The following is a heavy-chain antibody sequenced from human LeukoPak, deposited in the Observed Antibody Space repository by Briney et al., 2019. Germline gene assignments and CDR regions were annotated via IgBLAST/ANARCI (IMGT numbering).Heavy chain of an antibody. CDR2: INPNSGGT. D-gene: IGHD6-6*01. CDR3: ARGGQSSSSTGSRRNGVY. J-gene: IGHJ4*02. Sequence: ASVKVSCKASGYTFTGYYMHWVRQAPGQGLEWMGWINPNSGGTNYAQKFRGRVTMTRDTSISTAYMELSRLRSDDTAVYYCARGGQSSSSTGSRRNGVYWGQGTLVTVSS. V-gene: IGHV1-2*02. CDR1: GYTFTGYY.